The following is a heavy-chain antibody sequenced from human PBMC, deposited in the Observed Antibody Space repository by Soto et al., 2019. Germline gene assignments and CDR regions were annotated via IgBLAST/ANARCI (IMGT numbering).Heavy chain of an antibody. Sequence: SLKISCKGSGYSFSSYWISWVRQMPGKGLEWMGRIDPSDSNINYSPSFQGHVTISADKSITTAYLQWSSLKAADTAMYYCAREGAPNAWIYYKVGFDNWGQGIQVTVSS. CDR2: IDPSDSNI. J-gene: IGHJ4*02. D-gene: IGHD3-10*01. CDR3: AREGAPNAWIYYKVGFDN. CDR1: GYSFSSYW. V-gene: IGHV5-10-1*01.